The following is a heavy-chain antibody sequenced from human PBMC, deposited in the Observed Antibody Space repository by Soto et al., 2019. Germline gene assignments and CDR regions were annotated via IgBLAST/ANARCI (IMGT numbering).Heavy chain of an antibody. CDR1: GFTFSSYA. Sequence: ASLRLCCAASGFTFSSYAMHWVSAISGSGGSTYYADSVRGRFTISRDNSKNTLYLQMNSLRAEDTAVYYCAKGQLRWFGELLYENWFDPWGQGTLVTVSS. CDR2: ISGSGGST. CDR3: AKGQLRWFGELLYENWFDP. V-gene: IGHV3-23*01. J-gene: IGHJ5*02. D-gene: IGHD3-10*01.